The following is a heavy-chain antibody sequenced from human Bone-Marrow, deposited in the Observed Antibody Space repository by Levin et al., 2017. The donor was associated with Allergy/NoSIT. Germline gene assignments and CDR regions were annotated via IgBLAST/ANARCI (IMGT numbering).Heavy chain of an antibody. D-gene: IGHD3-16*01. CDR3: ARLGGSPYFYMDV. CDR2: VFFTGTT. Sequence: RSQTLSLTCTVSGASVSSSRHYWGWIRQPPGKGLEWIGHVFFTGTTHYNPSLKSRVTISVDTSKSHFSLKLTSVTAADTAVYFCARLGGSPYFYMDVWGKGTTVTVSS. J-gene: IGHJ6*03. V-gene: IGHV4-39*02. CDR1: GASVSSSRHY.